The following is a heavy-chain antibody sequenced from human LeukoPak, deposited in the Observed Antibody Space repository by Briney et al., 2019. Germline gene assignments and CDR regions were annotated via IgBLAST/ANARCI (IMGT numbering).Heavy chain of an antibody. CDR3: ARVRGVTLDY. Sequence: ASVKVSCKASGYTFTSYAMHWVRQAPGQRLEWMGWINAGNGNTRYSQKFQARVTITRDTSASTAYMELSSLRSEDTAVYYCARVRGVTLDYWGQGTLATVSS. CDR1: GYTFTSYA. J-gene: IGHJ4*02. CDR2: INAGNGNT. D-gene: IGHD3-10*01. V-gene: IGHV1-3*01.